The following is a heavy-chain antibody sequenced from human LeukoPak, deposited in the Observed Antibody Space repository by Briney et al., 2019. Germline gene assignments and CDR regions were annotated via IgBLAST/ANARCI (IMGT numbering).Heavy chain of an antibody. CDR3: ARSVLRFSEWTDAFDI. CDR2: IYYSGST. V-gene: IGHV4-39*01. Sequence: SETLSLTCTVSGGSISSSSYYWGWIRQPPGKGPEWIGSIYYSGSTFYNPSLKSRVTISVDTSKNQFSLKLSSVTAADTAVYYCARSVLRFSEWTDAFDIWGQGTMVTVSS. CDR1: GGSISSSSYY. D-gene: IGHD3-3*01. J-gene: IGHJ3*02.